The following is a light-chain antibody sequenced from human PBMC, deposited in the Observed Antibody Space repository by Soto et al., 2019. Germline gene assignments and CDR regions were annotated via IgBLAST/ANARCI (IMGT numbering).Light chain of an antibody. CDR1: QRVRSN. V-gene: IGKV3-15*01. CDR3: QHYDHWPLT. CDR2: AAS. Sequence: EIVMTQSPATLSVSPGERVTLSCRASQRVRSNLAWYQQIPGQAPRLLIYAASTRATGIPDRFSGSGSGTEFTLTISSLQSEDFAIYSCQHYDHWPLTFGGGTKVEIK. J-gene: IGKJ4*01.